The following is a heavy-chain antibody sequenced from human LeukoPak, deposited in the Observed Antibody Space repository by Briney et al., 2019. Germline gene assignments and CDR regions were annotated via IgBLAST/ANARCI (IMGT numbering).Heavy chain of an antibody. Sequence: GGSLRLSCAASGFTFSSYAMSWVRQAPGKGLEWVSAISGSGGSTYYADSVKGRFTISRDNSKNTLYLQMNSLRAEDTAVYYCAKDYTYYYGSGSYSDYWGQGTLVTVSS. D-gene: IGHD3-10*01. CDR1: GFTFSSYA. V-gene: IGHV3-23*01. J-gene: IGHJ4*02. CDR2: ISGSGGST. CDR3: AKDYTYYYGSGSYSDY.